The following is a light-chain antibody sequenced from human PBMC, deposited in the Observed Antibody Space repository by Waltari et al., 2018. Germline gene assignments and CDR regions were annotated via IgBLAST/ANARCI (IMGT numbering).Light chain of an antibody. V-gene: IGKV1-5*03. CDR1: QSITTW. CDR3: QHYNSYSGDT. CDR2: KTS. J-gene: IGKJ2*01. Sequence: DIQMTQSPSTLSASVGDRVIITCRASQSITTWLAWYQHKPGKAPKLLIYKTSTLERGVPSRLSGSGSGTEFTLTISSLQPDDLASEYCQHYNSYSGDTGGQGTKVEI.